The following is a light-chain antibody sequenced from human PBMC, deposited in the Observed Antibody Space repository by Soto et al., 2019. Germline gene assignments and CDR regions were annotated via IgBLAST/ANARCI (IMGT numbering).Light chain of an antibody. Sequence: DIVMTQSPLSLPVTPGEPASISCRSSRGLLHSNGNNYLDWYLQKPGQSPQLLIYLGSNRASGVSDRFSGSGSGTDFTLKISRVEAEDLGVYYCMQTLQTPRTFGGGTKVEIK. CDR3: MQTLQTPRT. J-gene: IGKJ4*01. V-gene: IGKV2-28*01. CDR1: RGLLHSNGNNY. CDR2: LGS.